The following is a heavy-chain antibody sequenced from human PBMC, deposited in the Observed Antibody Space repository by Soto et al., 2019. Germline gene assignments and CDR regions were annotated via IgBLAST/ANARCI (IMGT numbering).Heavy chain of an antibody. J-gene: IGHJ6*02. CDR3: ARGEQLYHYYYGMDV. Sequence: GASVKVSCKASGYSFTTHAMIWVRQAPGQRPEWMGWINTGNGNTRYSPKFQGRVNITRDTSASTAYMELSSLKSEDTAVYYCARGEQLYHYYYGMDVWGQGSTVTVPS. CDR1: GYSFTTHA. V-gene: IGHV1-3*04. CDR2: INTGNGNT.